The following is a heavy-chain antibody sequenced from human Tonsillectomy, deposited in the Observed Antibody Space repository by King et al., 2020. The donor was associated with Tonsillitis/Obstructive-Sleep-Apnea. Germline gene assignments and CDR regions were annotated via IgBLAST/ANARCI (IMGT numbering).Heavy chain of an antibody. D-gene: IGHD1-26*01. CDR1: GFTFDDYA. Sequence: QLVQSGGGLVQPGRSLRLSCAASGFTFDDYAMHWVRQAPGKGLEWVSGISWNSGSIGYADSVKGRFTISRDNAKNSLYLQMNSLRAEDTALYYCAKDVGATPDAFDIWGQGTMVTVSS. CDR2: ISWNSGSI. CDR3: AKDVGATPDAFDI. V-gene: IGHV3-9*01. J-gene: IGHJ3*02.